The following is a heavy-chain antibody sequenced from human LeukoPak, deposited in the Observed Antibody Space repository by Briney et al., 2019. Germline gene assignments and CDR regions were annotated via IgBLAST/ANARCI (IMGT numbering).Heavy chain of an antibody. V-gene: IGHV1-2*06. J-gene: IGHJ4*02. CDR2: INPNSGGT. D-gene: IGHD5-18*01. CDR1: GYTFTGYY. Sequence: ASVKVSCEASGYTFTGYYMHWVRQAPGQGLEWMGRINPNSGGTNYAQKFQGRVTMTRDTSISTAYMELSRLRSDDTAVYYCARGIQLWYVWDYWGQGTLVTVSS. CDR3: ARGIQLWYVWDY.